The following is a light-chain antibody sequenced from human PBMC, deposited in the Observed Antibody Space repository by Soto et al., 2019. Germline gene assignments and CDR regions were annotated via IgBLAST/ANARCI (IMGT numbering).Light chain of an antibody. V-gene: IGKV1D-16*01. CDR1: QGIGSW. J-gene: IGKJ4*01. CDR2: AAS. Sequence: DIQMTQSPSSQSASVGDRVSITCRASQGIGSWVAWYQQKPGKGPKSLIFAASSLESGVSSRFSASGSGTDFTLTIDSLHPEDSATYYCQQYHTYPLSFGGGTKVEIK. CDR3: QQYHTYPLS.